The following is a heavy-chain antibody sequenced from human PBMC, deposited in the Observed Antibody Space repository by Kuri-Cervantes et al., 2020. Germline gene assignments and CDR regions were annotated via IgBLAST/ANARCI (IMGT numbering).Heavy chain of an antibody. CDR3: AAEDSSGYERAFDI. CDR1: GGTFASYT. Sequence: SVKVSCKASGGTFASYTFSWVRQAPVQGLEWVGGIIPIFGTANYAQKFQGRVTITTDESTSTAYMELSSLRSEDTAVYYCAAEDSSGYERAFDIWGQGTMVTVSS. CDR2: IIPIFGTA. J-gene: IGHJ3*02. D-gene: IGHD3-22*01. V-gene: IGHV1-69*05.